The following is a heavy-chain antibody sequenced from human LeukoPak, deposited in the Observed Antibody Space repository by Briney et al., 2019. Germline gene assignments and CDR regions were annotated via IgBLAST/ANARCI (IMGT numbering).Heavy chain of an antibody. D-gene: IGHD6-13*01. CDR3: AREGSSSWYVDY. J-gene: IGHJ4*02. CDR1: GFTFSDYY. CDR2: SSGSSI. Sequence: GGSLRLSCAASGFTFSDYYMSWIRQAPGKGLEWVSYSSGSSIYYAGFVKGRFTISRDNAKNSLYLQMNSLRAEDTAVYYCAREGSSSWYVDYWGQGTLVTVSS. V-gene: IGHV3-11*01.